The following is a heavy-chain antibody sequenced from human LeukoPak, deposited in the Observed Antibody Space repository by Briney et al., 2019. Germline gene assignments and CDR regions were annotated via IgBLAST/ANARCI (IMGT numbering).Heavy chain of an antibody. CDR3: ARDGRVNYYGMDV. Sequence: ASVKVSCEAVGYTFTSYGVSWVRQAPGQGLEWMGWISGYNGNTNYAQKFQGRVTMTTDTSTSTAYMEMRSLRSDDTAVYYCARDGRVNYYGMDVWGQGTTVTVSS. CDR1: GYTFTSYG. D-gene: IGHD1-1*01. V-gene: IGHV1-18*01. J-gene: IGHJ6*02. CDR2: ISGYNGNT.